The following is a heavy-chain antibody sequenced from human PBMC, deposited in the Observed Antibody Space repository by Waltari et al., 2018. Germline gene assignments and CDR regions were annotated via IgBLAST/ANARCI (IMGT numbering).Heavy chain of an antibody. D-gene: IGHD6-6*01. J-gene: IGHJ4*02. CDR1: GLTFPTYG. Sequence: QVRLVESGGGVVQPGRSLRLSCAASGLTFPTYGMPWVRQAPGKGLELVAVFSYDGSNKDYADSVRGRFTISRDISTNTLYLQMNSLRAEDTAVYYCAKDSAGNSGSSDYWGQGTLVIVSS. V-gene: IGHV3-30*18. CDR2: FSYDGSNK. CDR3: AKDSAGNSGSSDY.